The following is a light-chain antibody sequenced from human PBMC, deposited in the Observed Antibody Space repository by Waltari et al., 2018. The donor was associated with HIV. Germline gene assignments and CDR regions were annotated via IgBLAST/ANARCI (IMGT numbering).Light chain of an antibody. CDR1: PSVSSN. J-gene: IGKJ1*01. V-gene: IGKV3-15*01. CDR3: QQYNNWLQRT. Sequence: ERVMTQSPATLSVSPGERATLSCRASPSVSSNLAWYQQKPGQAPRLLIYGASTRATGIPARFSGSGSGTEFTLTISSLQSEDFAVYYCQQYNNWLQRTFGQGTKVEIK. CDR2: GAS.